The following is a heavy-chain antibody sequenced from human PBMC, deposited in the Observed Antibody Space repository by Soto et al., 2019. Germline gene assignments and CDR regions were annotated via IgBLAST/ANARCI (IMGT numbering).Heavy chain of an antibody. Sequence: SETLSLTCAVYGGSFSGYYWSWIRQPPGKGLEWIATIHYRGSTYYATSLKSRVTISIDTSKNQFSLMLASVTATDTAFYYCARLATTVSTPNYWGQGTLVTVSS. V-gene: IGHV4-34*01. D-gene: IGHD4-17*01. CDR1: GGSFSGYY. CDR2: IHYRGST. CDR3: ARLATTVSTPNY. J-gene: IGHJ4*02.